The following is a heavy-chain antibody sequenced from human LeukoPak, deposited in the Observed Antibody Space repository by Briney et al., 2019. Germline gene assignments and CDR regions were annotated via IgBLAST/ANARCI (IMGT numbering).Heavy chain of an antibody. D-gene: IGHD2-21*02. CDR3: ARERDGYCGGDCYYYYGMDV. J-gene: IGHJ6*02. CDR2: ISGSGGST. V-gene: IGHV3-23*01. CDR1: GFTFSSYA. Sequence: GGSLRLSCAASGFTFSSYAMSWVRQAPGKGLEWVSAISGSGGSTYYADSVKGRFTISRDNSKNTLYVQMNSLRAEDTALYYCARERDGYCGGDCYYYYGMDVWGQGTTVTVSS.